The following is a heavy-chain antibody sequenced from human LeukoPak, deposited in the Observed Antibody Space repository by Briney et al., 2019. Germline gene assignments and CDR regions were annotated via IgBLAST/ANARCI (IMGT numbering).Heavy chain of an antibody. D-gene: IGHD4-17*01. CDR2: IYYSGST. CDR1: GGSISSYY. CDR3: ARLATVTTGGWFDP. V-gene: IGHV4-59*08. J-gene: IGHJ5*02. Sequence: SETLSLTCTVSGGSISSYYWSWIRQPPGKGLEWIGYIYYSGSTNYNPSLKSRVTISVDTFKNQFSLKLRSVTAADTAVYHCARLATVTTGGWFDPWGQGTLVTVSS.